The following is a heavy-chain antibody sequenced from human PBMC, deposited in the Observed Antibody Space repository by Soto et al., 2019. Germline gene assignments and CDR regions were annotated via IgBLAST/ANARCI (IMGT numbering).Heavy chain of an antibody. CDR1: GFTFDDYA. Sequence: GGSLRLSCAASGFTFDDYAMHWVRQAPGKGLEWVSGISWNSGSIGYADSVKGRFTISRDNAKNSLYLQMNSLRAEDTALYYCAKVPAVKGMVYATYYFDYWGQGTLVTVSS. CDR2: ISWNSGSI. D-gene: IGHD2-8*01. CDR3: AKVPAVKGMVYATYYFDY. V-gene: IGHV3-9*01. J-gene: IGHJ4*02.